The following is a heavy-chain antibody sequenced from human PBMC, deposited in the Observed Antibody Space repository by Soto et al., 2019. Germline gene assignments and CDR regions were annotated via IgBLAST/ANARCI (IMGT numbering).Heavy chain of an antibody. CDR2: MNPNSGNT. CDR3: ASWAGYST. CDR1: GYTFTSYD. D-gene: IGHD3-9*01. Sequence: QVQLVQSGAELKKPGASVKVSCKASGYTFTSYDVNWLRQDTGQGLEWMGWMNPNSGNTGSAQKFQGRVTMTRDTSMTTAYLELGSLTSEDTAVYYCASWAGYSTWGQGTLVTVSS. V-gene: IGHV1-8*01. J-gene: IGHJ5*02.